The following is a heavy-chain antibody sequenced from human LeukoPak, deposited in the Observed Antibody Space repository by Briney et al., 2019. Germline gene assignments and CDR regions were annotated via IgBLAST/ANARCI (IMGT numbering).Heavy chain of an antibody. D-gene: IGHD3-22*01. V-gene: IGHV4-4*02. CDR3: ARDSSGYYQLRGAFDI. Sequence: SGTLSLTCAVSGGSLSSSNWWSWVRQPPGKGLEWIGEIYHSGSTNYNPSLKSRVTISVDKSKNQFSLKLSSVTAADTAVHYCARDSSGYYQLRGAFDIWGQGTMVTVSS. CDR1: GGSLSSSNW. J-gene: IGHJ3*02. CDR2: IYHSGST.